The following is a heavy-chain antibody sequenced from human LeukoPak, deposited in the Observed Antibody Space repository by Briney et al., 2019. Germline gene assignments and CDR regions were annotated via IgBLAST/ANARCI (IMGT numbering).Heavy chain of an antibody. CDR1: GGSISSYY. CDR2: IYYSGST. CDR3: ARRAVLRFLYY. Sequence: SETLSLTCTVSGGSISSYYWSWIRQPPGKGLEWIGYIYYSGSTNYNPSLKSRVTISVDTSKNQFSLKLSSVTAADTAVYYCARRAVLRFLYYWGQGTLVTVSS. V-gene: IGHV4-59*12. D-gene: IGHD3-3*01. J-gene: IGHJ4*02.